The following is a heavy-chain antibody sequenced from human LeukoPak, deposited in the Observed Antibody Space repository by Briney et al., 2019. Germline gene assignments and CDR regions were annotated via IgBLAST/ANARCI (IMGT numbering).Heavy chain of an antibody. J-gene: IGHJ4*02. Sequence: GGSLRLSCAVSGITLSNYGMSWVRQAPGKGLEWAAGISDSGGRTNYADSVKGRFTISRDNPKNTLYLQMNSLRAEDTAVYFCAKRGVVIRVILVGFHKEAYYFDSWGQGALVTVSS. D-gene: IGHD3-22*01. CDR1: GITLSNYG. CDR3: AKRGVVIRVILVGFHKEAYYFDS. V-gene: IGHV3-23*01. CDR2: ISDSGGRT.